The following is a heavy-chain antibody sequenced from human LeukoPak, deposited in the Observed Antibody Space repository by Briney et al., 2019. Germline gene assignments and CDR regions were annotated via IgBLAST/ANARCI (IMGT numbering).Heavy chain of an antibody. D-gene: IGHD3-3*01. CDR1: GFTFNFYD. CDR3: ARSPPDYAFWRGYYFDD. V-gene: IGHV3-13*01. J-gene: IGHJ4*02. CDR2: IGTAGDT. Sequence: GGSLRLSCAASGFTFNFYDMHWVRQAPGKGLEWVSCIGTAGDTRYPGSVKRRFTNSRENAKNSFYLQMNALGAGDTAVYYCARSPPDYAFWRGYYFDDWGQGTLVTVSS.